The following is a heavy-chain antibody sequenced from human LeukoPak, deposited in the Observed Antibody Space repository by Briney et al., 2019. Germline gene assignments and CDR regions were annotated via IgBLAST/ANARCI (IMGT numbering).Heavy chain of an antibody. D-gene: IGHD6-13*01. CDR2: TSGSGVST. CDR1: GFTFSSYA. J-gene: IGHJ4*02. V-gene: IGHV3-23*01. Sequence: GGSLRLSCAASGFTFSSYAMSWVRQAPGKGLEWVSATSGSGVSTYYADPVKGRFTISRDNSKNTLYLQMNSLRAEDTAVYYCGEQLVPKIRGQGTLVTVSS. CDR3: GEQLVPKI.